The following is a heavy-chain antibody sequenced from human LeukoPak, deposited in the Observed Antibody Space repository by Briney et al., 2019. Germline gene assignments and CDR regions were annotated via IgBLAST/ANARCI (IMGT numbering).Heavy chain of an antibody. Sequence: PGGSLRLSCAASGFTFSDYYMSWIRQAPGKGLEWVSYISSSGSTIYYADSVKGRFTISRDNAKNSLFLQMNSLRAEDTAIYYCAREGHCTTTRCYEDYWGQGALVTVSS. CDR3: AREGHCTTTRCYEDY. J-gene: IGHJ4*02. CDR1: GFTFSDYY. CDR2: ISSSGSTI. D-gene: IGHD2-2*01. V-gene: IGHV3-11*04.